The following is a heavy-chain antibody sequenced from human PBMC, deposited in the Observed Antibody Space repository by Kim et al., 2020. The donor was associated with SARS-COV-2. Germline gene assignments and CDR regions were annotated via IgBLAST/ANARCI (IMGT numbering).Heavy chain of an antibody. CDR3: ARDSGDTRMDV. D-gene: IGHD3-10*01. V-gene: IGHV4-59*01. J-gene: IGHJ6*02. Sequence: TNCNPSLKSRVTISVDTSKNQFSLKLSSVTAADTAVYYCARDSGDTRMDVWGQGTTVTVSS. CDR2: T.